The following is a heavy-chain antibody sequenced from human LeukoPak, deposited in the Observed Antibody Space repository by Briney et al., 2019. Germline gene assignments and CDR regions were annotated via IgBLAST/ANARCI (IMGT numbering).Heavy chain of an antibody. Sequence: SETLSLTCTVSGGSISSYYWSWIRQPPGKGLEWIGYIYYSGSTNYNPSLKSRVTISVDTSKNQFSLKLSPVTAADTAVYYCARHLRYYDSSGYIDYWGQGTLVTVSS. J-gene: IGHJ4*02. CDR3: ARHLRYYDSSGYIDY. CDR1: GGSISSYY. V-gene: IGHV4-59*08. D-gene: IGHD3-22*01. CDR2: IYYSGST.